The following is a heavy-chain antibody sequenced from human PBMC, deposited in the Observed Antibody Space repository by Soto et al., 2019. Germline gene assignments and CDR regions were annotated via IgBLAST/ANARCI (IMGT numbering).Heavy chain of an antibody. CDR2: IGSTSATM. J-gene: IGHJ6*02. CDR3: ATTVAPPDALYYYALDV. V-gene: IGHV3-48*02. Sequence: EVQLVESGGGVVQPGGSLRLSCAASGFTFYDYSMHWVSQAPGKGLECLSYIGSTSATMYYADSVKGRFPISRDNAKKSLQLQMNSLRHGDTAVYYCATTVAPPDALYYYALDVWGPGTTVTVSS. CDR1: GFTFYDYS. D-gene: IGHD6-19*01.